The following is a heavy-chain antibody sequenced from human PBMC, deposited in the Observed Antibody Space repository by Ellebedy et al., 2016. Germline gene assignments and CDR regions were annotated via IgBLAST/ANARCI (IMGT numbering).Heavy chain of an antibody. CDR2: ISAYNGNT. D-gene: IGHD3-16*01. J-gene: IGHJ6*03. Sequence: ASVKVSXKASGYTFTSYGISWVRQAPGQGLEWMGWISAYNGNTNYAQKLQGRVTMTTDTSTSTAYMELSSLRSEDTAVYYCARGLGGPDNYYYYIDVWGKGTTVTVSS. CDR3: ARGLGGPDNYYYYIDV. CDR1: GYTFTSYG. V-gene: IGHV1-18*01.